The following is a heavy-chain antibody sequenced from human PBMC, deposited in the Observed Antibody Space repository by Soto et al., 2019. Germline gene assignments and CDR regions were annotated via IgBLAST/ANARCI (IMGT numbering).Heavy chain of an antibody. CDR2: SYYSGIT. V-gene: IGHV4-61*01. J-gene: IGHJ5*02. D-gene: IGHD2-15*01. Sequence: QVQLQESGPGLVMPSETLSLTCTVYGGSVSSGSYYWSWIWQPPGQGLEVDGYSYYSGITNYNPALKSRVTIAVDTSKNQFPLKLSSVPAADTAVYYAARAVVVAASVFDPWGQGTLVTVSS. CDR3: ARAVVVAASVFDP. CDR1: GGSVSSGSYY.